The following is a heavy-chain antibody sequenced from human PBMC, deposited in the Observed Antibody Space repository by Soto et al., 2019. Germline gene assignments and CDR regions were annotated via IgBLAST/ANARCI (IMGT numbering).Heavy chain of an antibody. D-gene: IGHD4-17*01. Sequence: LSLTCAVSGGSISSGGYSWSWIRQPPGKGLEWIGYIYHSGSTYYNPSLKSRVTISVDRSKNQFSLKLSSVTAADTAVYYCARGDAVTGDFDYWGQGTLVTVSS. CDR1: GGSISSGGYS. J-gene: IGHJ4*02. CDR2: IYHSGST. V-gene: IGHV4-30-2*01. CDR3: ARGDAVTGDFDY.